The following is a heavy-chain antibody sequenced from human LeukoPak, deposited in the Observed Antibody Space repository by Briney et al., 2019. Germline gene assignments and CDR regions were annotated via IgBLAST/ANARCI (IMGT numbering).Heavy chain of an antibody. D-gene: IGHD6-13*01. J-gene: IGHJ4*02. Sequence: GGSLRLSCVASGFRFSDYGMHWVRQAPGKGLEWVAFIPYDASDKYYADSVKGRFTISRDNSNNTLTLHMNSLRTEDTSIYFCAKGAWAADGPMGNNFASWGQGSLVTASS. CDR2: IPYDASDK. CDR1: GFRFSDYG. CDR3: AKGAWAADGPMGNNFAS. V-gene: IGHV3-30*02.